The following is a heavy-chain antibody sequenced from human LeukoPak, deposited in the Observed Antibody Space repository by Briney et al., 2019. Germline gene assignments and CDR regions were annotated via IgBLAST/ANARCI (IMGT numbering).Heavy chain of an antibody. Sequence: GASVKVSCKASGYTFTGYYMHWVRQAPGQGLEWMGWINPNSGGTNYAQKFQGRVTVTRDTSISTAYMELSRLRSDDTAVYYCARVLSDSSGYYSAPFDYWGQGTLVTVSS. V-gene: IGHV1-2*02. J-gene: IGHJ4*02. CDR1: GYTFTGYY. CDR2: INPNSGGT. D-gene: IGHD3-22*01. CDR3: ARVLSDSSGYYSAPFDY.